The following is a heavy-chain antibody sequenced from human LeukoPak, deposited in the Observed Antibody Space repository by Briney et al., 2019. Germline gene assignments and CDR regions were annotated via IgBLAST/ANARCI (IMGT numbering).Heavy chain of an antibody. CDR3: ARGRDDGYGYSFGY. D-gene: IGHD5-24*01. CDR2: YSGST. J-gene: IGHJ4*02. V-gene: IGHV4-59*01. CDR1: GGSISSYY. Sequence: PSETLSLTCTVSGGSISSYYWSWIRQPPGKGLEGIGYYSGSTNYNPSLKSRVTISVDTSKNQFSLKLTSVTAADTAFYYCARGRDDGYGYSFGYWGQGTLVTVSS.